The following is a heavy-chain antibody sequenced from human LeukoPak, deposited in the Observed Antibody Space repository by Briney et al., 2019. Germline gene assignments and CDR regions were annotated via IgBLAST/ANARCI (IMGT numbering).Heavy chain of an antibody. V-gene: IGHV1-69*13. CDR3: ARNYYDSSGTFDP. CDR2: IIPIFGTA. D-gene: IGHD3-22*01. J-gene: IGHJ5*02. CDR1: GGTFSSYA. Sequence: SVKVSCKASGGTFSSYAISWVRQAPGQGLEWMGGIIPIFGTANYAQKFQGRVTITADESTSTAYMELSSLRSVDTAVYYCARNYYDSSGTFDPWGQGTLVTVSS.